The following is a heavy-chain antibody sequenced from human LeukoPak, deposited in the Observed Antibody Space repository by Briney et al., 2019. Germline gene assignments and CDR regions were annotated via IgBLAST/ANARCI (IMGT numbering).Heavy chain of an antibody. CDR1: GGSISSSSYY. J-gene: IGHJ4*03. V-gene: IGHV4-39*01. D-gene: IGHD3-22*01. Sequence: PSETLSLTCTVSGGSISSSSYYWGWIRQPPGKGLEWIGSIYYSGTTYYNPSLKSRVTISVDTSKNQFSLKLRSVTAADTAVYYCARWYYYDRSGYPPSYFDNWGHGTLGSVSS. CDR3: ARWYYYDRSGYPPSYFDN. CDR2: IYYSGTT.